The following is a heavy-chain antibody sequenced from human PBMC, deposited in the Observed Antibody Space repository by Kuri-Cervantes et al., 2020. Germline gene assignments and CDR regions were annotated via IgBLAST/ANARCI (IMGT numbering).Heavy chain of an antibody. D-gene: IGHD1-7*01. CDR2: INPNSGGT. V-gene: IGHV1-2*02. J-gene: IGHJ3*02. CDR3: ARGPITGTIFDAFDI. Sequence: ASVKVSCKVSGYTLTELSMHWVRQAPGKGLEWMGWINPNSGGTNYGQNFQGRVTMTRDTSISTTYMELSSLRSDDTAVYYCARGPITGTIFDAFDIWGQGTMVTVSS. CDR1: GYTLTELS.